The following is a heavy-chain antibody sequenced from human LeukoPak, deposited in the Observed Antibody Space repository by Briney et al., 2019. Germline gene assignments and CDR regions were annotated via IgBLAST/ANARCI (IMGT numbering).Heavy chain of an antibody. J-gene: IGHJ4*02. D-gene: IGHD2-2*01. CDR1: GFTFSSNA. V-gene: IGHV3-64D*06. Sequence: GGSLRLSCSASGFTFSSNAMNWVRQAPGKGLEYVSAITSNGGSTYYADSVKGRFTISRDNSKNTLYLQMSSLRAEDTAVYYCVKGRCSGSSCYGGDYWGQGTLVTVSS. CDR2: ITSNGGST. CDR3: VKGRCSGSSCYGGDY.